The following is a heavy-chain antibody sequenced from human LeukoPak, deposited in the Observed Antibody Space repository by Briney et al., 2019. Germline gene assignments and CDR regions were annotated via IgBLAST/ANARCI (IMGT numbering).Heavy chain of an antibody. CDR3: ARDHNWGHDY. CDR2: IHPGRGDT. V-gene: IGHV1-2*02. D-gene: IGHD7-27*01. J-gene: IGHJ4*02. CDR1: GYTFTNSY. Sequence: ASVKVSCNAIGYTFTNSYYYWRRNAPGQGLEWMGWIHPGRGDTNYAQKFQGRVSLTRDTSISTAYMELSRLTSDDTAVYYCARDHNWGHDYWGQGTLVSVSS.